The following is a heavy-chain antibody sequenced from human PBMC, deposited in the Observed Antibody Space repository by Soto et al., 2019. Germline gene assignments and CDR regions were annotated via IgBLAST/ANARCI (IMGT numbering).Heavy chain of an antibody. Sequence: ASVKVSCKASGYTFTSYDINWVRQATGQGLEWMGWMNPNSGNTGHAQKFQGRVTMTRNTSISTAYMELGSLRSEDTAVYYCARAHTYYYDSSGYYSWYFDLWGRGTLVTVSS. CDR2: MNPNSGNT. D-gene: IGHD3-22*01. J-gene: IGHJ2*01. CDR3: ARAHTYYYDSSGYYSWYFDL. CDR1: GYTFTSYD. V-gene: IGHV1-8*01.